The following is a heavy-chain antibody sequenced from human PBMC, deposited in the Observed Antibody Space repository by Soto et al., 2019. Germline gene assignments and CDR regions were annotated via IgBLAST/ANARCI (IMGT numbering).Heavy chain of an antibody. CDR3: ARQRPHLVVVISLLFDY. V-gene: IGHV4-39*01. J-gene: IGHJ4*02. CDR2: ISYRGSA. D-gene: IGHD3-22*01. Sequence: QVQLQESGPGLVKPSETLSLTCTVSGGSISRSGYYWGWIRQPPGKGLEWIGSISYRGSAYYNPAPQPRVTISADTSTNQFSPKMTSLPAAATSVYFCARQRPHLVVVISLLFDYWGQGTLVTVSS. CDR1: GGSISRSGYY.